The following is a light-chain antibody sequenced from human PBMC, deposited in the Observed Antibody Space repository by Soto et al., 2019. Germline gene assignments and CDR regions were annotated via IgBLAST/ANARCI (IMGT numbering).Light chain of an antibody. CDR2: SNN. J-gene: IGLJ2*01. CDR3: AAWDDSLNGVV. V-gene: IGLV1-44*01. Sequence: QSVLTQPPSASGTPGQRVTISCSGSSSNIGSSTVNWYQQFPGTAPKLLMYSNNQRPSGVPDRFSGSKSGTSASLDISGLQSEDEADYYCAAWDDSLNGVVFGGGTKLTVL. CDR1: SSNIGSST.